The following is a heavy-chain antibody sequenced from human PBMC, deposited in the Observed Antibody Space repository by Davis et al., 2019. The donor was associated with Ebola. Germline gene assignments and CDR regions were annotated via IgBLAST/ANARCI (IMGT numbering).Heavy chain of an antibody. CDR3: ARGGASSKYFDY. D-gene: IGHD3-16*01. Sequence: PGGSLRLSCTVSGGSVNNDFWSWIRQSQGKGLEWIGFISYTGTTNYNSSLKSRVTISVDTSKNQFSMKLSSVTAADTAIYYCARGGASSKYFDYWGQGSLVTVSS. CDR2: ISYTGTT. J-gene: IGHJ4*02. V-gene: IGHV4-59*02. CDR1: GGSVNNDF.